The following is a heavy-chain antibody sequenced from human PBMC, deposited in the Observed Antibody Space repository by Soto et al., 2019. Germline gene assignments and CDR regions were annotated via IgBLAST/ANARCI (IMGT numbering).Heavy chain of an antibody. Sequence: SETLSLTCTVSGGSISSYYWSWIRQPPGKELEWIGYIYYSGSTNYNPSLKSRVTISVDTSKNQFSLKLSSVTAADTAVYYCARDVGYSSGWSRGGYYYGMDVWGQGTTVTVSS. CDR3: ARDVGYSSGWSRGGYYYGMDV. V-gene: IGHV4-59*01. CDR2: IYYSGST. CDR1: GGSISSYY. D-gene: IGHD6-19*01. J-gene: IGHJ6*02.